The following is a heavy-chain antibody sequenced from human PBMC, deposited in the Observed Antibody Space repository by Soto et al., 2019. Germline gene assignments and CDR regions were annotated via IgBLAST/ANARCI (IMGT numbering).Heavy chain of an antibody. CDR1: GFTFSSYS. CDR3: AREGINFWSGPVAY. J-gene: IGHJ4*01. V-gene: IGHV3-48*01. D-gene: IGHD3-3*01. Sequence: VPMRLSCAASGFTFSSYSMNWVSKAPGKGLEWVSSISSSSSTIYYADSVKGRFTISRDKAKHSLYLQMNSLRAEDTVFYFCAREGINFWSGPVAYWGHGTLVTVSP. CDR2: ISSSSSTI.